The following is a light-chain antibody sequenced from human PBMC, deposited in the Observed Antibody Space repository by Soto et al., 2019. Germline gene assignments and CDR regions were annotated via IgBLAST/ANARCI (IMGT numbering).Light chain of an antibody. CDR1: SSNIGAGYD. CDR3: QSYDSSLSGRV. Sequence: QAVVTQPPSVSGAPGQRVTISCAGTSSNIGAGYDVHWYQQLPGTAPKLLMYGNNNRPPGVPDRFSGSKSGTSVSLAITGLQAEDEADYYCQSYDSSLSGRVFGGGTKVTVL. J-gene: IGLJ3*02. CDR2: GNN. V-gene: IGLV1-40*01.